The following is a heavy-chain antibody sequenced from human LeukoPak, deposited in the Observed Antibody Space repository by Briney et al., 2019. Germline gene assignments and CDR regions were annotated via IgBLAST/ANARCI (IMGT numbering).Heavy chain of an antibody. Sequence: SETLSLTCTVSGGSISSYYWSWIRQPPGKGLEWIGYIYYSGSTNYNPSLKSRVTISVDTSKNQFSLKLSSVTAADTAVYYCARHYGGILEYYDLWGRSTLVTVSS. CDR3: ARHYGGILEYYDL. J-gene: IGHJ2*01. D-gene: IGHD4-23*01. CDR2: IYYSGST. V-gene: IGHV4-59*01. CDR1: GGSISSYY.